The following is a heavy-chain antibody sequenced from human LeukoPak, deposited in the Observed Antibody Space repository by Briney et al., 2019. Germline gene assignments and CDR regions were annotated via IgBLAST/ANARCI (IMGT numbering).Heavy chain of an antibody. CDR2: TRDKANSYTT. V-gene: IGHV3-72*01. CDR3: ARGDGYDRRSFDY. Sequence: PGGSLRLSCAASVFTFSDHYTGWVRQARGKGLEWVGRTRDKANSYTTEYAASVKGRFTISRDASKTSLYLQMNSLKTEDTAVYYCARGDGYDRRSFDYWGQGTLVTVSS. CDR1: VFTFSDHY. D-gene: IGHD5-12*01. J-gene: IGHJ4*02.